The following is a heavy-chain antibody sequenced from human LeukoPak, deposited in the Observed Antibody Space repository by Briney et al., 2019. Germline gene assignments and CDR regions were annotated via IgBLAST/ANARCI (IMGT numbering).Heavy chain of an antibody. J-gene: IGHJ4*02. CDR2: IYHSGST. CDR1: GYSISSGYY. Sequence: SETLSLTCAVSGYSISSGYYWGWIRQPPGKGLEWIGSIYHSGSTYYNPSLKSRFTISVDTSKNQFSLKLSSVTAADTAVYYCARDLVQGYDILTGPYDYWGQGTLVTVSS. V-gene: IGHV4-38-2*02. D-gene: IGHD3-9*01. CDR3: ARDLVQGYDILTGPYDY.